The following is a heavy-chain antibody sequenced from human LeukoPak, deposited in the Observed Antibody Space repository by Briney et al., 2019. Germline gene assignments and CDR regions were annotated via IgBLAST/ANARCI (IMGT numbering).Heavy chain of an antibody. D-gene: IGHD2-2*02. CDR3: ARTDIVVVPAAITY. CDR2: IYHSGST. Sequence: PSETLSLTCTVSGGSISSSSYYWGWIRQPPGKGLEWIGSIYHSGSTYYNPSLKSRVTISVDTSKNQFSLKLSSVTAADTAVYYCARTDIVVVPAAITYWGQGTLVTVSS. V-gene: IGHV4-39*07. CDR1: GGSISSSSYY. J-gene: IGHJ4*02.